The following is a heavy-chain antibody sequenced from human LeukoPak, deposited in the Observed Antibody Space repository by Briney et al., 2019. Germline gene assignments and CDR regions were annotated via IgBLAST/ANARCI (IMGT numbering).Heavy chain of an antibody. CDR3: ARDTEHLYFVFDY. V-gene: IGHV3-48*02. CDR1: GFTFSTYS. D-gene: IGHD2-8*01. CDR2: ISSSSSTI. J-gene: IGHJ4*02. Sequence: AGGSPRLSCAASGFTFSTYSMNWVRQAPGKGLEWVSYISSSSSTIYYADSVRGRFTISRDNAKNSLYLQMNSLRDEDTAVYYCARDTEHLYFVFDYWGQGTLVTVSS.